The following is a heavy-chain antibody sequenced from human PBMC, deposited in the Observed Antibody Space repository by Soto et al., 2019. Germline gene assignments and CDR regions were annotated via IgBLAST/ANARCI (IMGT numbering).Heavy chain of an antibody. J-gene: IGHJ6*02. CDR3: TTGYSYGDYYYYGMDV. V-gene: IGHV3-15*01. CDR2: IKSKTDGGTT. CDR1: GFTFSNAW. D-gene: IGHD5-18*01. Sequence: GGSLRLSCAASGFTFSNAWMSWVRQAPGKGLEWVGRIKSKTDGGTTDYAAPVKGRFTISRDDSKNTLYLQMNSLKTEDTAVYYCTTGYSYGDYYYYGMDVWGQGTTVTVS.